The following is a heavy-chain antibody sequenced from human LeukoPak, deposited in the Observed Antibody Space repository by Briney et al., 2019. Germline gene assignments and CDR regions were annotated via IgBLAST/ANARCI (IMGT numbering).Heavy chain of an antibody. Sequence: ASVKVSCKASGYIFSDYYMHWVRQAPGQGLEWLGWINPKTGAADYAQQFRGRVTMTRDTSINTDFMEMKRVTSDDTAVYYCARGAEAETSPLDFWGQGTLVTVSS. CDR1: GYIFSDYY. CDR2: INPKTGAA. V-gene: IGHV1-2*02. J-gene: IGHJ4*02. CDR3: ARGAEAETSPLDF. D-gene: IGHD6-13*01.